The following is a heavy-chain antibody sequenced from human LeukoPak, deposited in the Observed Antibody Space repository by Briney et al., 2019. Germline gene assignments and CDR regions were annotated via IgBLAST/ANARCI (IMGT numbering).Heavy chain of an antibody. D-gene: IGHD1-26*01. J-gene: IGHJ6*03. CDR2: IYTSGST. V-gene: IGHV4-4*07. CDR3: ARESGSYYYYYMDV. Sequence: NSSETLSLTCTVSGGSISSYYWSWIRQPAGKGLEWIGRIYTSGSTNYNPSLKSRVTISVDTSKDQFSLKLSSVTAADTAVYYCARESGSYYYYYMDVWGKGTTVTVSS. CDR1: GGSISSYY.